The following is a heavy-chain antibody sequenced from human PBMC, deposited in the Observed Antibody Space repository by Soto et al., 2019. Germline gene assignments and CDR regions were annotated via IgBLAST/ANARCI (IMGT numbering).Heavy chain of an antibody. J-gene: IGHJ6*02. CDR1: GFIFGDFV. V-gene: IGHV3-49*03. CDR2: IRTKTYGGTA. Sequence: GGSLRLSCTGSGFIFGDFVLSWFRQAPGKGLEWVAFIRTKTYGGTADYAASVRRRFTISRDDAKSIAYLQMNSLETEDTAMYYCARDTLVPAVPDRNYAYYGMDVWGQGTTVTVYS. D-gene: IGHD2-2*01. CDR3: ARDTLVPAVPDRNYAYYGMDV.